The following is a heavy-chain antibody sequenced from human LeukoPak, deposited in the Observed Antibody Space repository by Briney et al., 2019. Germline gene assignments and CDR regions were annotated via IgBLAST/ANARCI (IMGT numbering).Heavy chain of an antibody. CDR2: IRSKAYGGTT. V-gene: IGHV3-49*04. J-gene: IGHJ4*02. CDR1: GFTFGDYA. Sequence: GGSLRLSCTASGFTFGDYAMSWVRQAPGKGLEWVGFIRSKAYGGTTEYAASVKGRFTISRDDSKSIAYLQMNSLKTEDTAVYYCTREIRYYDFWSGYYRDWGQGILVTVSS. CDR3: TREIRYYDFWSGYYRD. D-gene: IGHD3-3*01.